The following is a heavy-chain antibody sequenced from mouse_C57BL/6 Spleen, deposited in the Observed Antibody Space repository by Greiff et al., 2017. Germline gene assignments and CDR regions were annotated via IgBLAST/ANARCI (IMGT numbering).Heavy chain of an antibody. CDR1: GFSLTSYG. V-gene: IGHV2-6*01. J-gene: IGHJ4*01. D-gene: IGHD1-1*01. Sequence: VQLQESGPGLVAPSQSLSITCTVSGFSLTSYGVDWVRQSPGKGLEWLGVIWGVGSTNYNSALKSRLSISKDNSKSQVFLKMNSLQTDDTAMYYCARNYYGSSYPYYAMDYWGQGTSVTVSS. CDR3: ARNYYGSSYPYYAMDY. CDR2: IWGVGST.